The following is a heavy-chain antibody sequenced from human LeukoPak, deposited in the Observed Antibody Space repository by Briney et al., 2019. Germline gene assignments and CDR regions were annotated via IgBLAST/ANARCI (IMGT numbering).Heavy chain of an antibody. Sequence: GRSLRLSCAASGFTFSSYGVHWVRQAPGKGLEWVAVISYDGSNKYYADSVKGRFTISRDNSKNTLYLQMNSLRAEDTAVYYCAKAKDVWFGELLNGMDVWGQGTTVTVSS. CDR3: AKAKDVWFGELLNGMDV. D-gene: IGHD3-10*01. CDR2: ISYDGSNK. V-gene: IGHV3-30*18. J-gene: IGHJ6*02. CDR1: GFTFSSYG.